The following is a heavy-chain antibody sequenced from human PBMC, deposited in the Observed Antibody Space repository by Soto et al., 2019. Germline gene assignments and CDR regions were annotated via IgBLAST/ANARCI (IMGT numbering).Heavy chain of an antibody. Sequence: ASVKVSCKASGFTFTSSAMQWVRQARGQRLEWIGWIVVGSGNTNYAQKFQERVTITRDMSTSTAYMELSSLRSEDTAVYYCAAGYYGSGSYYFFDYWGQGTLVTVSS. V-gene: IGHV1-58*02. D-gene: IGHD3-10*01. CDR1: GFTFTSSA. CDR3: AAGYYGSGSYYFFDY. CDR2: IVVGSGNT. J-gene: IGHJ4*02.